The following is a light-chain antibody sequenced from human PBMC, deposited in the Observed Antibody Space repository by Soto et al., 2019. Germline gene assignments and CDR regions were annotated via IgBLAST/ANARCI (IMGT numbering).Light chain of an antibody. V-gene: IGKV1-27*01. CDR1: QGISNY. Sequence: DIQMTQSPSSLSASVGDRVTITCLASQGISNYLAWYQQKPGKVPKLLIYAASTLQSGVPSRFSGSGSGTDFTLTISSLQPEDVATYYCQKYNSALITFGQGTRLEIK. J-gene: IGKJ5*01. CDR2: AAS. CDR3: QKYNSALIT.